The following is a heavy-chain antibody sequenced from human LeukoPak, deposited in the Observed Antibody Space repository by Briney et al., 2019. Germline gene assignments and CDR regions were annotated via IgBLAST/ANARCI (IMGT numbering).Heavy chain of an antibody. CDR2: INHSGST. Sequence: SETLSLTCAVYGGSFSGYYWSWIRQPPGKGLEWIGEINHSGSTNYNPSLKSRVTISVDTSKNQFSLKLSSVTAADTAVYYCARGRFNYDSSGYSSFYHWGQGTLVTVSS. CDR3: ARGRFNYDSSGYSSFYH. CDR1: GGSFSGYY. J-gene: IGHJ4*02. D-gene: IGHD3-22*01. V-gene: IGHV4-34*01.